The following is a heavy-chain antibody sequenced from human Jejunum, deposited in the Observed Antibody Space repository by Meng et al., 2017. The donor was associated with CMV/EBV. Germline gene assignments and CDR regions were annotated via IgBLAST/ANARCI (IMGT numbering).Heavy chain of an antibody. Sequence: QITLKESGPTLVKPTQTPTLTCTVSGFSLSEGGMGVAWIRQPPGKALEWLTLIYWDDDGRYSPSLRSRLTTTKDTSKNQVFLTLTNVDPMDTATYYCAYRPPATTHFDSWGQGTLVTVSS. D-gene: IGHD1-26*01. V-gene: IGHV2-5*02. CDR3: AYRPPATTHFDS. CDR2: IYWDDDG. CDR1: GFSLSEGGMG. J-gene: IGHJ4*02.